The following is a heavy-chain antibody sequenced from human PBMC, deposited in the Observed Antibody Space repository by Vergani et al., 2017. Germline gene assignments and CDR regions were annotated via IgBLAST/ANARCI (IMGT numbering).Heavy chain of an antibody. D-gene: IGHD6-13*01. J-gene: IGHJ4*02. CDR3: AKDHRDIYSSSWEYYFDY. CDR1: GFTFSSYA. CDR2: IYSGGSST. Sequence: EVQLLESGGGLVQPGGSLRLSCAASGFTFSSYAMSWVRQAPGKGLEWVSVIYSGGSSTYYADSVKGRFTISRDNSKNTLYLQMNSLRAEDTAVYYCAKDHRDIYSSSWEYYFDYWGQGTLVTVSS. V-gene: IGHV3-23*03.